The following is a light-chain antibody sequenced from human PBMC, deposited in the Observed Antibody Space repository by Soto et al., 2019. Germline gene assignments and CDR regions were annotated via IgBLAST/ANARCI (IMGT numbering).Light chain of an antibody. CDR1: QSDSSSY. CDR3: QQYGSSPTT. J-gene: IGKJ4*01. V-gene: IGKV3-20*01. CDR2: GAS. Sequence: EIVLTQSPGTLSLSPGERATLSCRASQSDSSSYLAWYQQKPGQAPRLLIYGASSRATGIPDRFSGSGSGTDFTLTISRLEPEDFAVYYCQQYGSSPTTFGGGTKVDIK.